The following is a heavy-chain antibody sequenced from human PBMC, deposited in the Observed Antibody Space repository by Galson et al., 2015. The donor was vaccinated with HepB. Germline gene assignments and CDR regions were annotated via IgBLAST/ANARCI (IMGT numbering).Heavy chain of an antibody. V-gene: IGHV3-13*01. CDR1: GFTFSSYD. J-gene: IGHJ6*02. CDR3: AKDSDSGYDLYYYYYGMDV. Sequence: SLRLSCAASGFTFSSYDMHWVRQATGKGLEWVSAIGTAGDTYYADSVKGRFTISRDNSKNTLYLQMNSLRAEDTAVYYCAKDSDSGYDLYYYYYGMDVWGQGTTVTVSS. D-gene: IGHD5-12*01. CDR2: IGTAGDT.